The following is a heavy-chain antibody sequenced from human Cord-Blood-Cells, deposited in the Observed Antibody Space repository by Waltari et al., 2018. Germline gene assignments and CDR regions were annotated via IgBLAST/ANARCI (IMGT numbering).Heavy chain of an antibody. Sequence: EVQMVESGGGLVKPGGSVRHSCADPGFPFSSYSLTCVRKAPGKVLEWVSSISSSSSYIYYADSVKGRFTISRDNAKNSLYLQMNSLRAEDTAVYYCARRNFWSGYHAFDIWGQGTMVTVSS. J-gene: IGHJ3*02. V-gene: IGHV3-21*01. CDR2: ISSSSSYI. CDR3: ARRNFWSGYHAFDI. CDR1: GFPFSSYS. D-gene: IGHD3-3*01.